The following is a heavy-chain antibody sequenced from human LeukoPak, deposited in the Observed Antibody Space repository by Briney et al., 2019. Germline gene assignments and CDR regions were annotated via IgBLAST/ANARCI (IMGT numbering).Heavy chain of an antibody. Sequence: GGSLRLSCAASGFSFSNHGMHWVRQAPGKRLEWVAVIWDDGNNKRYTNSVNGRFTISRDNSENTLYLQMNGLTAEDTAMYYCARDSYQDYYGRFDPWGQGTLVIVSS. J-gene: IGHJ5*02. CDR1: GFSFSNHG. D-gene: IGHD3-10*01. V-gene: IGHV3-33*01. CDR3: ARDSYQDYYGRFDP. CDR2: IWDDGNNK.